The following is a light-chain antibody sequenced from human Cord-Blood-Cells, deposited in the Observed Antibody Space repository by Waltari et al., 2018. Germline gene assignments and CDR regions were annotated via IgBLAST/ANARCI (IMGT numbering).Light chain of an antibody. CDR3: QQSYSTLT. CDR1: QSISSY. CDR2: AAS. V-gene: IGKV1-39*01. J-gene: IGKJ4*01. Sequence: DIQMTQSPSSLSASVGHRVTITCRASQSISSYLNWYQQKPGKAPKHLIYAASSLQSGVPSRFSGSGSGTDFTLTISSLQPEDFATYYCQQSYSTLTFGGGTKVEIK.